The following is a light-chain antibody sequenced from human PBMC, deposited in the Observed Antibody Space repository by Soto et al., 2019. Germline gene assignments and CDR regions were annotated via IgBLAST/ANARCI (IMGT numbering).Light chain of an antibody. J-gene: IGKJ1*01. CDR2: GAS. CDR3: QQYGSSPPWT. CDR1: QSVSSSY. Sequence: EIVLTQSPGTLSLSPGERATLSCRASQSVSSSYLAWYQQKPGQAPRLLIYGASSRATGTPDRFSGSGSGTDFTLTISRLEPEDFAVYYCQQYGSSPPWTFGQGTKAEIK. V-gene: IGKV3-20*01.